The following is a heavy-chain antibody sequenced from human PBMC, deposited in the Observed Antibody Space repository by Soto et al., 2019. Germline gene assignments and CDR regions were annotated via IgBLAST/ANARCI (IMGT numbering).Heavy chain of an antibody. Sequence: EVQLLESGGGLVQPGGSLTLSCAASGFTFSSYSMSWVRQPPGKGLEWVSTISGNGDNTYYADSVKGRFTISRDNSKNTLYLQMNSLSAEDTAIYSCARGPTTRHDKFDSWGQGTLVTVSS. CDR1: GFTFSSYS. CDR3: ARGPTTRHDKFDS. J-gene: IGHJ4*02. D-gene: IGHD3-9*01. CDR2: ISGNGDNT. V-gene: IGHV3-23*01.